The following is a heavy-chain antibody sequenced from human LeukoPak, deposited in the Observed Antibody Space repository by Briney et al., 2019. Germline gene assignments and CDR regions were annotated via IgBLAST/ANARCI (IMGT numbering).Heavy chain of an antibody. CDR2: INPIGGST. J-gene: IGHJ6*02. CDR3: ARVLSYYYGSGSSAPFDLFV. V-gene: IGHV1-46*01. CDR1: GGTFSSYA. Sequence: ASVKVSCKASGGTFSSYAISWVRQAPGQGLEWMGIINPIGGSTSYAQKFQGRVTMTRDTSTSTVYMELSSLRSEDTAVYYCARVLSYYYGSGSSAPFDLFVWGQGTTVTVSS. D-gene: IGHD3-10*01.